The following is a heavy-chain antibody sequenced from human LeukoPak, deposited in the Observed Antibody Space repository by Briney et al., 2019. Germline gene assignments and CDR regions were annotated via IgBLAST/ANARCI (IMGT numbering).Heavy chain of an antibody. V-gene: IGHV3-30*02. Sequence: GGSLRLSCAASGFTFSSYGMYWVRQAPGKGLEWVAFIRYDGSNKYYADSVKGRFTISRENSKNRLYLQMNSLRAEDTAVYYCARAEGYGGELDSWGQGTLVTVSS. CDR2: IRYDGSNK. J-gene: IGHJ4*02. CDR3: ARAEGYGGELDS. CDR1: GFTFSSYG. D-gene: IGHD4-23*01.